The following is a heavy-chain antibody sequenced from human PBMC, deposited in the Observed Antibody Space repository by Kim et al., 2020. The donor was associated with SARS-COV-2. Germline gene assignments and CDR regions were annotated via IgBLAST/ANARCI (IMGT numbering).Heavy chain of an antibody. Sequence: GGSLRLSCAASGFTFSSYSMNWVRQAPGKGLEWVSSISSSSSYIYYADSVKGRFTISRDNAKNSLYLQMNSLRAEDTAVYYCARGPYSSGWYDGNNWFDPWGQGTLVTVSS. CDR1: GFTFSSYS. J-gene: IGHJ5*02. CDR3: ARGPYSSGWYDGNNWFDP. V-gene: IGHV3-21*01. CDR2: ISSSSSYI. D-gene: IGHD6-19*01.